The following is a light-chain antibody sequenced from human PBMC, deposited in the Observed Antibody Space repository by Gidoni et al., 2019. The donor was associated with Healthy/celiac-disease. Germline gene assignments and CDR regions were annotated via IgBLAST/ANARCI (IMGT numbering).Light chain of an antibody. Sequence: SYELTQPLSVSVALGQTARITCGGNNIGSKNVHWYQQKPGQAPVLVIYRDSNRTSGIPERFSGSNSGNTATLTISRAQAGDEADYYCQVWDSSDVVFGGGTKLTVL. V-gene: IGLV3-9*01. CDR2: RDS. J-gene: IGLJ2*01. CDR3: QVWDSSDVV. CDR1: NIGSKN.